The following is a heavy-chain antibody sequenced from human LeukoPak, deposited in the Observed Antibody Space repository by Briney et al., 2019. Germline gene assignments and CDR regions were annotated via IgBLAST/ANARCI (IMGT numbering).Heavy chain of an antibody. CDR3: AKDLGGYDSLYFDY. CDR1: GFTFSSYG. D-gene: IGHD5-12*01. V-gene: IGHV3-33*06. CDR2: IWYDGSNK. J-gene: IGHJ4*02. Sequence: PGGSLRLSCAASGFTFSSYGMHWVRQAPGKGLEWVAVIWYDGSNKYYADSVKGRFTISRDNSKNTLYLQMNSLRAEGTAVYYCAKDLGGYDSLYFDYWGQGTLVTVSS.